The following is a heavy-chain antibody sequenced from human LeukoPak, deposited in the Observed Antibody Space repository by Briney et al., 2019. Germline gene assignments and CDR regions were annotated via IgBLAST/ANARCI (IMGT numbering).Heavy chain of an antibody. D-gene: IGHD3-10*01. Sequence: SETLSLTCTVSGGSISSYYWSWIRQPAGKGLEWIGRIYSSGTTNYNPSLKSRVTMSVDTSKNQFSLKLSSVIVADTAVYYCARARYGEAARAANYYFDYGGQETLVTVSS. CDR2: IYSSGTT. CDR1: GGSISSYY. V-gene: IGHV4-4*07. CDR3: ARARYGEAARAANYYFDY. J-gene: IGHJ4*02.